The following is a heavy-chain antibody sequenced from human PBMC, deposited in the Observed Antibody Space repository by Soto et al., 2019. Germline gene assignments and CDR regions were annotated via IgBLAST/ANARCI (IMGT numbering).Heavy chain of an antibody. CDR1: GGSITSSSYY. J-gene: IGHJ3*02. Sequence: QLQLQESGPGLVKPSETLSLTCTVSGGSITSSSYYWGWIRQPPGKGLEWIGSIYYSGSTYYNPSLKIRVTISVDTSKSQFSLKLNSVTAADTSVYYCARPPTASLDAFEIWGQGTMVTVSS. CDR2: IYYSGST. V-gene: IGHV4-39*01. CDR3: ARPPTASLDAFEI.